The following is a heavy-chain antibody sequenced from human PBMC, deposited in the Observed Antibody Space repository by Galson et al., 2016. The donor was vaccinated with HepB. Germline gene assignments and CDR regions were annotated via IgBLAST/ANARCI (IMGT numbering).Heavy chain of an antibody. CDR2: ISGTGVST. J-gene: IGHJ4*02. Sequence: SLRLSCAASGFTFSRYGMSWVRQAPGKGLEWVSSISGTGVSTYYTASLRGRFTISRDNSKNTLYLQMRSLRAADTAVYYWAKDLAGSGTYYNVDYWGQGILVTVSS. V-gene: IGHV3-23*01. CDR1: GFTFSRYG. CDR3: AKDLAGSGTYYNVDY. D-gene: IGHD3-10*01.